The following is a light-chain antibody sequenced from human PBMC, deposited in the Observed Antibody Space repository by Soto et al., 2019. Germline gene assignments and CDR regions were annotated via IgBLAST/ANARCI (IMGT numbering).Light chain of an antibody. CDR1: QTISKY. CDR2: GTY. Sequence: DIQMTQSPSSLSASVGDSVTITCRASQTISKYLNWYQQKPEKAPKLLIYGTYSLQSGVPSRFSGSGSGTDCTLTLTSLQPEDFSTYYCQQTSKTPWTFGKGTKVE. CDR3: QQTSKTPWT. J-gene: IGKJ1*01. V-gene: IGKV1-39*01.